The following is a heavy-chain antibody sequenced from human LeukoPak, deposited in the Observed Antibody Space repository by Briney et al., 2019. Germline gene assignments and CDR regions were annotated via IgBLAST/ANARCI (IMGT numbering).Heavy chain of an antibody. V-gene: IGHV4-34*01. CDR2: INYSGYI. J-gene: IGHJ5*02. CDR1: GFTFSSYW. Sequence: GSLRLSCAASGFTFSSYWMSWVRQPPGKGLEWIGEINYSGYINYNPSLKNRVTISVDTSKNQISLKLNSVTAADTAVYCCATGRDSVRGNWLDPWGQGTLVTVSS. CDR3: ATGRDSVRGNWLDP. D-gene: IGHD3-10*02.